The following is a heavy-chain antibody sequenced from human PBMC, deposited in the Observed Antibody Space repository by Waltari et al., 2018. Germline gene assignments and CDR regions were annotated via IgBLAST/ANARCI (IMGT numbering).Heavy chain of an antibody. Sequence: QVHLVESGGGVVQPGTSLRLSCAASGFLFGVYAMHWVRQAPGKGPEWVAIIWDTGRREIYADSVKGRFTVSRDNANSMLFLQMNSLRVEDTAVYFCAKGGYGYDFNFFDPWGQGTLVTVSS. CDR2: IWDTGRRE. V-gene: IGHV3-33*03. CDR1: GFLFGVYA. J-gene: IGHJ5*02. CDR3: AKGGYGYDFNFFDP. D-gene: IGHD5-12*01.